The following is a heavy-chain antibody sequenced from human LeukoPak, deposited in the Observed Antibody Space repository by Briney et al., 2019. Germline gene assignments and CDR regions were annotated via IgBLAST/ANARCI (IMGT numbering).Heavy chain of an antibody. CDR1: GFTFSSYS. CDR3: ARGRSGYHYDY. Sequence: GGSLRLSCAASGFTFSSYSMNSVRQAPGKGLEWVSYISSSSSTIYYADSVKGRFTISSDNAKNSLYLQMNSLRAEDTAVYYCARGRSGYHYDYWGQGTLVTVSS. CDR2: ISSSSSTI. D-gene: IGHD3-22*01. J-gene: IGHJ4*02. V-gene: IGHV3-48*01.